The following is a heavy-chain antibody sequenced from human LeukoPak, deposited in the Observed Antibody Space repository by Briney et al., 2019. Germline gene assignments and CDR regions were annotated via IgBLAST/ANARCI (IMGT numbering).Heavy chain of an antibody. CDR3: ARDGGRREDY. D-gene: IGHD2-15*01. CDR1: GFSFSSYW. V-gene: IGHV3-7*03. J-gene: IGHJ4*02. Sequence: GGSLRLSCEGSGFSFSSYWMTWVRQSPGKGPEWVANIKQDESERYTVDSVKGRFTISRDNAKNSVYLQMNSLKGEDTAVYYCARDGGRREDYWGQGALVTVSS. CDR2: IKQDESER.